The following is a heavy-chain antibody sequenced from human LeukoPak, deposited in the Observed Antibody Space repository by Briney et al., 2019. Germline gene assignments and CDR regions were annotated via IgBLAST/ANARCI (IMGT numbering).Heavy chain of an antibody. Sequence: PGGSLRLSCAASGFTFSSYWMSWVRQAPGKGLEWVAKIKQDGSEKYYVDSVKGRFTISRDNAKNSLYLQMNSLRAEDTAVYYCARGTYSSGWGRNYYYGMGVWGQGTTVTVSS. V-gene: IGHV3-7*01. J-gene: IGHJ6*02. D-gene: IGHD6-19*01. CDR3: ARGTYSSGWGRNYYYGMGV. CDR1: GFTFSSYW. CDR2: IKQDGSEK.